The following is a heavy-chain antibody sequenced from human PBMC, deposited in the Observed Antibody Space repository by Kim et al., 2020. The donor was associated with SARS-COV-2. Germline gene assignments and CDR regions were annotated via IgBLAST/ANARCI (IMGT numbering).Heavy chain of an antibody. CDR1: GFTFSSYA. J-gene: IGHJ6*02. Sequence: GGSLRLSCAASGFTFSSYAMSWVRQAPGKGLEWVSAISGSGGSTYYADSVKGRFTISRDNSKNTLYLQMNSLRAEDTAVYYCAKTLGDTAMDTKNYYYYYGMDVWGQGTTVTVSS. V-gene: IGHV3-23*01. D-gene: IGHD5-18*01. CDR3: AKTLGDTAMDTKNYYYYYGMDV. CDR2: ISGSGGST.